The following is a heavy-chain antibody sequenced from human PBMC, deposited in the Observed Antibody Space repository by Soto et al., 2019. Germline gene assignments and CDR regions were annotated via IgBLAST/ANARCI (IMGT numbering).Heavy chain of an antibody. J-gene: IGHJ5*02. V-gene: IGHV4-4*02. D-gene: IGHD2-8*01. CDR1: GDSITSSNW. CDR3: ARCVHCSNGGHFDP. CDR2: LWTSGGD. Sequence: QVQKQESGPRLETPSGGTLSLTCAVSGDSITSSNWWTWLRQAPGKVLEWIGELWTSGGDNYNPSLQKRVTISVDKSTNRPSLKLTSMTAADTAIYYCARCVHCSNGGHFDPWGQGTLVTVSS.